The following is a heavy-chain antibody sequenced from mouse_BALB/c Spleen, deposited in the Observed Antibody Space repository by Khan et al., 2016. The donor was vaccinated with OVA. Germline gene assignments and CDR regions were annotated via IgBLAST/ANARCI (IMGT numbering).Heavy chain of an antibody. V-gene: IGHV1-77*01. Sequence: QVQLKESGAELARPGASVKLSCKASGYSFTDYYINWVKQRTGQGLEWIGEISPGSGDTYYNEKFKGKATLTADKSSSTAYMQLSSLTSEASAVDFCARRNYFGDTFAYWGQGTLVTVSA. CDR1: GYSFTDYY. CDR2: ISPGSGDT. J-gene: IGHJ3*01. D-gene: IGHD1-2*01. CDR3: ARRNYFGDTFAY.